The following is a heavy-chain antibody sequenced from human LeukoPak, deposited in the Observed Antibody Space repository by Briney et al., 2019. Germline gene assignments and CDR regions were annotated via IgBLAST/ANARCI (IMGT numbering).Heavy chain of an antibody. CDR1: GFAFSSYS. Sequence: PGGSLRLSCAASGFAFSSYSMNWVRQAPGKGLEWVSYISSSSTIYYADSVKGRFTISRDNAKNSLYLQMNSLRAEDTAVYYCARDSWSSSWYGYYYYMDVWGKGTTVTVSS. CDR3: ARDSWSSSWYGYYYYMDV. V-gene: IGHV3-48*01. CDR2: ISSSSTI. D-gene: IGHD6-13*01. J-gene: IGHJ6*03.